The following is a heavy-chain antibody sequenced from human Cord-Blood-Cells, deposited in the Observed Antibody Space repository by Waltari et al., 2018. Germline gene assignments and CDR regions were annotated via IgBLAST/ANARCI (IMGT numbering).Heavy chain of an antibody. Sequence: QVQLVQSGAEVKKPGASVKVSCKASGYTFTSYGISWVRHAPGQGLEWMGWSSAYKGNTNYAQKLQGRVTMTTDTSTSTAYMELRSLRSDDAAVYYCARGPGIVGATNPDTEADPWGQGTLVTVSS. D-gene: IGHD1-26*01. J-gene: IGHJ5*02. CDR3: ARGPGIVGATNPDTEADP. CDR2: SSAYKGNT. CDR1: GYTFTSYG. V-gene: IGHV1-18*01.